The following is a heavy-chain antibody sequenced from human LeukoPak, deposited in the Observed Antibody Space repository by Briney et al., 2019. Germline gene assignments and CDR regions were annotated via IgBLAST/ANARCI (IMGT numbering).Heavy chain of an antibody. V-gene: IGHV1-24*01. D-gene: IGHD6-19*01. CDR3: ATRRDSSGWYYFDY. J-gene: IGHJ4*02. Sequence: ASVTVSCTVSGYTLTELSIHWVRQAPGKGLEWMGSSDPKDGETIYAQKFQGRVTMTEDTSTDTAYMELSSLRSEDTAVYYCATRRDSSGWYYFDYWGQGTLVTVSS. CDR1: GYTLTELS. CDR2: SDPKDGET.